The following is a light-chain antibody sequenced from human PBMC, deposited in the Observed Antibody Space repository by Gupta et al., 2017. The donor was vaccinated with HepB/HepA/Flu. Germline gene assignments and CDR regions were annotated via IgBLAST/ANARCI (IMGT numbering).Light chain of an antibody. CDR1: QDDNNY. CDR3: QQYDGVPPT. J-gene: IGKJ4*01. Sequence: IHLTQSPSPLSGVIGDRVTITCQATQDDNNYLNWYQQKPATAPKLLIFDGSHLVTGVPPRFSGRGSEALFSFTIDSLQPEDVATYYCQQYDGVPPTFGGGTKVELK. V-gene: IGKV1-33*01. CDR2: DGS.